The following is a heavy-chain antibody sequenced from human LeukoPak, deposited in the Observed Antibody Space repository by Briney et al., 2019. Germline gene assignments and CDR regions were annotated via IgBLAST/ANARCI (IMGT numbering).Heavy chain of an antibody. CDR1: GFTFSSAW. Sequence: KPGGSLRLSCAASGFTFSSAWMSWVRQAPGQGLEWLGRIKTKTDGGTTDYAAPVKGRFTISRDDSKDTLYLQMTSLKSDDTAVYYCANIFGGNSHRSDYWGQGTLVTVSS. J-gene: IGHJ4*02. CDR2: IKTKTDGGTT. V-gene: IGHV3-15*01. D-gene: IGHD4-23*01. CDR3: ANIFGGNSHRSDY.